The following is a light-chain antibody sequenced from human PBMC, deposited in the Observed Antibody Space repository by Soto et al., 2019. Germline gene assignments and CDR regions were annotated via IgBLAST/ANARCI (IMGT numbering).Light chain of an antibody. CDR2: DAS. J-gene: IGKJ4*01. CDR3: QQRAGWPPT. CDR1: QSVSNY. V-gene: IGKV3-11*01. Sequence: EIVLTQSPATLSLSPGERATLSCRAGQSVSNYLAWYQQKPGQPPRLLIYDASHRATAIPARFSGSGSGTDFTLTISSLEPEDVAVYICQQRAGWPPTFGGGTRVEIK.